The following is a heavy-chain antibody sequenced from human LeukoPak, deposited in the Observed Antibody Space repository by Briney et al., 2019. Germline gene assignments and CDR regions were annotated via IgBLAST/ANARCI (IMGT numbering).Heavy chain of an antibody. CDR2: ISGSGGST. J-gene: IGHJ4*02. Sequence: GGSLRLSCAASGFTFSSYAMGWVRQAPGKGLEWVSAISGSGGSTYYADSVKGRFTISRDNSKSTLYLQMNSLRAEDTAVYYCAKDTSSWYGSPGYWGQGTLVTVSS. V-gene: IGHV3-23*01. CDR3: AKDTSSWYGSPGY. D-gene: IGHD6-13*01. CDR1: GFTFSSYA.